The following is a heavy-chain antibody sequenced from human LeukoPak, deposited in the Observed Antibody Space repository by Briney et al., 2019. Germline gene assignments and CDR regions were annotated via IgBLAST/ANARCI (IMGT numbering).Heavy chain of an antibody. CDR3: ASDFHCSTYSRSFDF. V-gene: IGHV6-1*01. D-gene: IGHD2-2*01. CDR1: GDSVSSNSVA. J-gene: IGHJ4*02. CDR2: TYYRSQWYN. Sequence: SQTLSLTCAISGDSVSSNSVAWNWMRQSPSRGLEWLGRTYYRSQWYNEYAVSVKSRTSSHPHTSKHPFSLQLNSFTPEHTAVYYCASDFHCSTYSRSFDFWGRGTLVSVSS.